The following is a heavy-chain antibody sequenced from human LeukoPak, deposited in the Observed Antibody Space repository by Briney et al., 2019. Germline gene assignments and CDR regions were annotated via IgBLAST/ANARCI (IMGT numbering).Heavy chain of an antibody. V-gene: IGHV1-2*02. CDR3: ARVHGGRELDAFDF. CDR1: GYSFTDYF. D-gene: IGHD1-7*01. CDR2: IKPNSGGT. Sequence: ASVKVSCKASGYSFTDYFIHWVRQAPGQGLEWMGWIKPNSGGTNYVQMFQGRVTMTRDTSISTVYMDLSNLKYDDTAVYYCARVHGGRELDAFDFWGQGTMLTVSS. J-gene: IGHJ3*01.